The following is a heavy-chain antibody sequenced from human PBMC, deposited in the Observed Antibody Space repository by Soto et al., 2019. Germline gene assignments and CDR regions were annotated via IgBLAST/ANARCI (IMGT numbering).Heavy chain of an antibody. CDR2: IYWDDDK. D-gene: IGHD2-21*01. CDR3: AHSPFFGDKLDY. CDR1: GFSFSTGGVG. Sequence: SGPTLVNPTQTLTLTCTFSGFSFSTGGVGVGWFRQPPGKALEWLAVIYWDDDKRYSPSLKRRLTISKDTSKNQVVLTMANMDPVDTGTYFCAHSPFFGDKLDYWGQGTQVTVSS. J-gene: IGHJ4*02. V-gene: IGHV2-5*02.